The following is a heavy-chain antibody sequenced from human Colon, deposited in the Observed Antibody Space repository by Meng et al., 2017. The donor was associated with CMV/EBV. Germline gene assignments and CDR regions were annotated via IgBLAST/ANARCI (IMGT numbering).Heavy chain of an antibody. D-gene: IGHD2-2*01. V-gene: IGHV4-61*01. J-gene: IGHJ5*02. Sequence: SDGSVDSDHAFWRWLRQPPGKGLEWIGYIQYSGNPNYNPSLKSRVTMSIETSKNQFSLTLFSVTAADTAVYYCARDVMLPAPFFDPWGQGTLVTVSS. CDR3: ARDVMLPAPFFDP. CDR1: DGSVDSDHAF. CDR2: IQYSGNP.